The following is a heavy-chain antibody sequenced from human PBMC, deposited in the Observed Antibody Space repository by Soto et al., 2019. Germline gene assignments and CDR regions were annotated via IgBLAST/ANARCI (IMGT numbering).Heavy chain of an antibody. J-gene: IGHJ6*02. CDR2: ISTYNGDT. Sequence: QVQLVQSGPEVKKPGASVKVSCEASGYTFTTSGISWVRQAAGQGLEWMGWISTYNGDTNFAQKFQGRVTMTADTSTGTAYMELMSLKSDDTAVYYCARQGSWPYYYYGLDVWGQGTTVTVSS. V-gene: IGHV1-18*01. D-gene: IGHD1-26*01. CDR1: GYTFTTSG. CDR3: ARQGSWPYYYYGLDV.